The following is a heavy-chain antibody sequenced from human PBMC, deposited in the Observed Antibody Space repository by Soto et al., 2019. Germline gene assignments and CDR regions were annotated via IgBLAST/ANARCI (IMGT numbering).Heavy chain of an antibody. V-gene: IGHV4-59*01. CDR2: VYXXGXT. Sequence: PSETLSLTCTVSGGSITSYYWSWTRQPPGKGLEXMGXVYXXGXTXXXTXXXRRVTISVGTSKTQVSLKLSSVTAADTAVYYCARTGYSSGFYYLDHWGQGILVTVSS. CDR1: GGSITSYY. J-gene: IGHJ4*02. CDR3: ARTGYSSGFYYLDH. D-gene: IGHD6-19*01.